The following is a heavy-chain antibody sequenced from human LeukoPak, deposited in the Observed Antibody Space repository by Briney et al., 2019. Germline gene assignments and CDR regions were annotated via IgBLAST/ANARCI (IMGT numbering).Heavy chain of an antibody. V-gene: IGHV3-49*04. CDR2: IRSKPYGGTT. CDR3: TRGDYYDSGGYYFLFDY. J-gene: IGHJ4*02. Sequence: GGSLRLSCTGSGFTFGDYGMSWVRQAPGKGLEWVGFIRSKPYGGTTEYAASVKGRFTISRDDSESIAYLQMNSLKTEDTAVYYYTRGDYYDSGGYYFLFDYWGQGTLVAVSS. CDR1: GFTFGDYG. D-gene: IGHD3-22*01.